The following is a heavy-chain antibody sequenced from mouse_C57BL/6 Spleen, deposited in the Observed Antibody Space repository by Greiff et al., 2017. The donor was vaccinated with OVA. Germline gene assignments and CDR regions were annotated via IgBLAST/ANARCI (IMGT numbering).Heavy chain of an antibody. CDR3: ARESRNWDKAY. D-gene: IGHD4-1*01. V-gene: IGHV1-64*01. Sequence: QVQLKQPGAELVKPGASVKLSCKASGYTFTSYWMHWVKQRPGQGLEWIGMIHPNSGSTNYNEKFKSKATLTVDKSSSTAYMQLSSLTSEDSAVYYCARESRNWDKAYWGQGTLVTVSA. CDR2: IHPNSGST. CDR1: GYTFTSYW. J-gene: IGHJ3*01.